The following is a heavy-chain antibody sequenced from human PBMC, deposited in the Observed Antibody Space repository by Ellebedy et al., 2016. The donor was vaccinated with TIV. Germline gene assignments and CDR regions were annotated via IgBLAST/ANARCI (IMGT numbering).Heavy chain of an antibody. D-gene: IGHD3-10*01. Sequence: PGGSLRLSCIVSGGSISRYYWSWIRQPPGRGLEWIGNIYYTGTTNYNPSLQSQVTISLDTSKHQFSLRLTSVTAADTAVYYCARIGGVSFGERPIDYWGQGTLVTVSS. V-gene: IGHV4-59*01. CDR2: IYYTGTT. CDR3: ARIGGVSFGERPIDY. J-gene: IGHJ4*02. CDR1: GGSISRYY.